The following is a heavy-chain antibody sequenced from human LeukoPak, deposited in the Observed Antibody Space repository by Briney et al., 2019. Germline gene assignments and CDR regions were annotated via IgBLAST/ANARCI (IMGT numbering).Heavy chain of an antibody. D-gene: IGHD3-10*01. J-gene: IGHJ5*02. Sequence: PSETLTLTCTVSGGSTSNYYWNWIRQPPGKGLVWIGYICYSGTTNYNPSPKSRATISADTSKNQLSLKLSSVTAADTAVYYCARRGSFNWFDPWGQGTLVTVSS. CDR2: ICYSGTT. CDR3: ARRGSFNWFDP. V-gene: IGHV4-59*01. CDR1: GGSTSNYY.